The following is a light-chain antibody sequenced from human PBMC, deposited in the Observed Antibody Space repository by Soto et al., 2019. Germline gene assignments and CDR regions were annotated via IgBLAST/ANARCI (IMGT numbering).Light chain of an antibody. V-gene: IGKV1-17*01. J-gene: IGKJ2*01. CDR3: LQHNNYPYT. Sequence: DIQMTQAPSSLSASVGDRVTITCRASQCIRNDLVWYQQKPGKAPTRLIYAASSLESGVPSRFSGSGSGTEFTLTISSLQPEDFATYYCLQHNNYPYTFGQGTKLEIK. CDR1: QCIRND. CDR2: AAS.